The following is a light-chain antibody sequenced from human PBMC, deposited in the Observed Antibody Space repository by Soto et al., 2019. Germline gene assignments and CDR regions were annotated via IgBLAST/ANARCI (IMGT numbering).Light chain of an antibody. J-gene: IGLJ1*01. Sequence: QSVLTQPPSASGSPGQSVTISCXGTSSDVGGYNYVSWYQQHPGKAPKLMIYEVSKRPSGVPDRFSGSKSGNTASLTVSGLQAEDEADYYCSSYAGSDNYVFGTGTKVTVL. CDR3: SSYAGSDNYV. V-gene: IGLV2-8*01. CDR1: SSDVGGYNY. CDR2: EVS.